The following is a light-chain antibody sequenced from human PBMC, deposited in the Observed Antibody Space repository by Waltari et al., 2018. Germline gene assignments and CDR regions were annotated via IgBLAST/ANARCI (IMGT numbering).Light chain of an antibody. CDR2: DTS. CDR1: QSIHNY. CDR3: QQRRNWPLT. J-gene: IGKJ4*01. V-gene: IGKV3-11*01. Sequence: DIVLTQSPATLSLSPGERATLPLRASQSIHNYLAWYQQKPGQAPRLPIYDTSNRATGISARFSGSGFGTDFTLTISSLEPEDFAVYYCQQRRNWPLTFGGGTKVEIK.